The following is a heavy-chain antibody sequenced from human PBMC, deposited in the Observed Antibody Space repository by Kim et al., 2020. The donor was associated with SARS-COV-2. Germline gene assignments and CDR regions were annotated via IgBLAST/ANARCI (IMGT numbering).Heavy chain of an antibody. CDR1: GGSISSSFNY. D-gene: IGHD3-22*01. J-gene: IGHJ4*02. CDR3: ARLPHDSSGYVDS. CDR2: VYHSGST. V-gene: IGHV4-39*01. Sequence: SETLSLTCTVSGGSISSSFNYWGWIRQPPGKGLEWIGSVYHSGSTYDSPSLKSRVTVSVDTSKNEFYLKVTSVTAPDTAVYFCARLPHDSSGYVDSWGPGILVTVSS.